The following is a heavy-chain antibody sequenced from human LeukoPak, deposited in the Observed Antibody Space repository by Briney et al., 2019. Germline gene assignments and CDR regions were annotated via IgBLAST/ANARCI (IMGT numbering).Heavy chain of an antibody. D-gene: IGHD3-22*01. CDR3: ACLTTADAFDI. V-gene: IGHV4-59*01. J-gene: IGHJ3*02. CDR2: IYDSGST. Sequence: TSETLSLTCTVSGGSINSYYWSWIRQPPGKGLEWIGYIYDSGSTNYNPSLKSRVTISVDMSKNQFSLKLSSVTAADTAVYYCACLTTADAFDIWGQGTMVTVSS. CDR1: GGSINSYY.